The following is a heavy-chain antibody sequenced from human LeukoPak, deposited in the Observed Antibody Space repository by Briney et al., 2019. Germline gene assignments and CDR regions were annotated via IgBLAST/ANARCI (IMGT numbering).Heavy chain of an antibody. D-gene: IGHD6-19*01. CDR2: IYPGDSDT. J-gene: IGHJ4*02. CDR1: GFSFSTYW. V-gene: IGHV5-51*01. CDR3: ARPYGAYSSGWVDY. Sequence: GESLKITCKGSGFSFSTYWIGWVRQMPGKGLEWVGIIYPGDSDTTYSPSFQGQVTISADKSISTAYLQWSSLKASDTGMYYCARPYGAYSSGWVDYWGQGTLVTVSS.